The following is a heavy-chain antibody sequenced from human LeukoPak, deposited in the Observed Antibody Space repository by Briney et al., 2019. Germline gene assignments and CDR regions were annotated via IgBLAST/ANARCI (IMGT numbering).Heavy chain of an antibody. Sequence: GGSLRLSCAASGFTFSSYEMNWVRQAPGKGLEWVSYISSSGSTIYYADSVKGRFTISRDNAKNSLYLQMNSLRAEDTAVYYCARDPSGSYYGRPVDYWGQGTLVTVSS. CDR3: ARDPSGSYYGRPVDY. CDR1: GFTFSSYE. J-gene: IGHJ4*02. V-gene: IGHV3-48*03. CDR2: ISSSGSTI. D-gene: IGHD1-26*01.